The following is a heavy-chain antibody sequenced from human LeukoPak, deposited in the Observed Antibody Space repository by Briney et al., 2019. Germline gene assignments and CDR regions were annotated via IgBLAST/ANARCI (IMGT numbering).Heavy chain of an antibody. CDR3: VRGPGRAAAAHDY. CDR2: INHSGST. CDR1: AGTFYGFN. Sequence: SETLSCTSSGYAGTFYGFNWMRQRQPPGKGLEWIGEINHSGSTNYNPSLKSRVTISVDTSKNQFSLNRSSVTAADTAVYRCVRGPGRAAAAHDYWGQGTLVTVSS. D-gene: IGHD6-13*01. V-gene: IGHV4-34*01. J-gene: IGHJ4*02.